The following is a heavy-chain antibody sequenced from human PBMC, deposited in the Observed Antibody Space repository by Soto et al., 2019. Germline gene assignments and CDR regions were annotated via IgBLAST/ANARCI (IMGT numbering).Heavy chain of an antibody. J-gene: IGHJ6*02. CDR2: IYYSGST. V-gene: IGHV4-31*03. CDR1: GGSISSGCYY. D-gene: IGHD3-10*01. Sequence: TVSGGSISSGCYYWSWIRQHPGKGLEWIGYIYYSGSTYYNPSLKSRVTISVDTSKNQFSLKLSSVTAADTAVYYCAGLWFGELSEQYGMDVWGQGTTVTVSS. CDR3: AGLWFGELSEQYGMDV.